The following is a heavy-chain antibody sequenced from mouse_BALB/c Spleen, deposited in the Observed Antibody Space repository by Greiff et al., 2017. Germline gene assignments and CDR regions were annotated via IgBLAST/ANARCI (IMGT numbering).Heavy chain of an antibody. V-gene: IGHV1-5*01. CDR1: GYSFTSYW. CDR2: IYPGNSDT. D-gene: IGHD2-4*01. J-gene: IGHJ3*01. CDR3: TRSGPSTMITTGFAY. Sequence: SGTVLARPGASVKMSCKASGYSFTSYWMHWVKQRPGQGLEWIGAIYPGNSDTSYNQKFKGKAKLTAVTSASTAYMEISSLTNEDSAVYYCTRSGPSTMITTGFAYWGQGTLVTVSA.